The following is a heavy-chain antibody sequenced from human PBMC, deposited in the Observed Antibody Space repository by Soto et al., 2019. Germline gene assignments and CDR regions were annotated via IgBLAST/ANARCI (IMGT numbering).Heavy chain of an antibody. V-gene: IGHV3-30-3*01. Sequence: PGGSLRLSCAASGFTFSSYAMHWVRQAPGKGLEWVAVISYDGSNKYYADSVKGRFTISRDNSKNTLYLQMNSLRAEDTAVYYWARDTDYSNYSENELFDYWGQGTLVTVSS. CDR1: GFTFSSYA. CDR2: ISYDGSNK. D-gene: IGHD4-4*01. J-gene: IGHJ4*02. CDR3: ARDTDYSNYSENELFDY.